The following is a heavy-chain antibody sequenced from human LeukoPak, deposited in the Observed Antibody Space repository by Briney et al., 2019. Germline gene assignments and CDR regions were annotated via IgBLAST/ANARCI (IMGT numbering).Heavy chain of an antibody. V-gene: IGHV4-59*01. CDR3: ARDKYAYRDAFDI. CDR2: IYYSGST. J-gene: IGHJ3*02. CDR1: VGSISSYY. D-gene: IGHD2-2*01. Sequence: PSETLSLTCTGPVGSISSYYWSMIRQPPGKGLEWIGYIYYSGSTNYNPSLKSRVTISVDTSKNQFSLKLSSVTAADTAVYYCARDKYAYRDAFDIWGQGTMVTVSS.